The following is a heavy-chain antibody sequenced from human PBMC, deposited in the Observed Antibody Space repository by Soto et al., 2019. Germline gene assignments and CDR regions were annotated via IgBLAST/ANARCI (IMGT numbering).Heavy chain of an antibody. V-gene: IGHV1-69*01. CDR1: GGTFSSYA. CDR3: ERSIVVVPAAYWYFDL. Sequence: QVQLVQSGAEVKKPGSSVKVSCKASGGTFSSYAISWVRQAPGQGLEWMGGIIPIFGTANYAQKFQGRVTITADESTSTDYMELSSLRSEDTAVYYCERSIVVVPAAYWYFDLWGRGTLVTVSS. D-gene: IGHD2-2*01. J-gene: IGHJ2*01. CDR2: IIPIFGTA.